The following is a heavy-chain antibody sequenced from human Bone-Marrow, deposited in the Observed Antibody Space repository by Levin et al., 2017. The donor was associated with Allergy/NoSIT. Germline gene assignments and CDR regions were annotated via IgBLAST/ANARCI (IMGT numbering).Heavy chain of an antibody. V-gene: IGHV3-9*01. Sequence: SCAASGFTFDDYAMHWVRQAPGKGLEWVSGISWNSGSIGYADSVKGRFTISRDNAKNSLYLQMNSLRAEDTALYYCASIAAAGSDYWGQGTLVTVSS. CDR1: GFTFDDYA. J-gene: IGHJ4*02. CDR2: ISWNSGSI. CDR3: ASIAAAGSDY. D-gene: IGHD6-13*01.